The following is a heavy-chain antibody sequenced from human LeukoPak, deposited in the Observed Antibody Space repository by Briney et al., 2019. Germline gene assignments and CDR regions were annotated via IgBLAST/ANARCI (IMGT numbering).Heavy chain of an antibody. D-gene: IGHD3-22*01. CDR2: IYYSGST. V-gene: IGHV4-59*08. J-gene: IGHJ5*02. CDR3: ARHEGPYYYDSSGYHPGDWFDP. CDR1: GGSISSYY. Sequence: PSETLSLTCTVSGGSISSYYWSWIRQPPGKGLEWIGYIYYSGSTNYNPSPKSRVTISVDTSKNQFSLKLSSVTAADTAVYYCARHEGPYYYDSSGYHPGDWFDPWGQGTLVTVSS.